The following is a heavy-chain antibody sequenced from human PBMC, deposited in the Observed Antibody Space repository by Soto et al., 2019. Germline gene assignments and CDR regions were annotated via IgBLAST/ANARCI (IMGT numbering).Heavy chain of an antibody. Sequence: PGGSLRLSCAASGFTFSSYAMSWVRQAPGKGLEWVSAISGSGGSTYYADSVKGRFTISRDNSKNTLYLQMNSLRAEDTAVYYCAKDKSSSCCPNCFDPWGQGTLVTVSS. D-gene: IGHD6-13*01. V-gene: IGHV3-23*01. J-gene: IGHJ5*02. CDR3: AKDKSSSCCPNCFDP. CDR1: GFTFSSYA. CDR2: ISGSGGST.